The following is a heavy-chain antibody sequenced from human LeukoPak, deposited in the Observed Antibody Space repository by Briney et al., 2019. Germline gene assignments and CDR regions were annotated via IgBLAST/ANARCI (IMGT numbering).Heavy chain of an antibody. CDR1: GDSISSSNSY. V-gene: IGHV4-39*07. J-gene: IGHJ6*03. D-gene: IGHD2-21*02. CDR2: IYYSGNT. CDR3: ARIDCGGDCYYYYYMDV. Sequence: SETLSLTCTVSGDSISSSNSYWGRIRQPPGKGLEWIGSIYYSGNTYYNASLKSRVTISVDTSKNQFSLKLSSVTAADTAVYYCARIDCGGDCYYYYYMDVWGKGTTVTVSS.